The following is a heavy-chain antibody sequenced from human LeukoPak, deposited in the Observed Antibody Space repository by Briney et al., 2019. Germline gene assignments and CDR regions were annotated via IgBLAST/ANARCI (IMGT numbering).Heavy chain of an antibody. J-gene: IGHJ4*02. CDR2: INHSGST. CDR1: GGSFSGYY. V-gene: IGHV4-34*01. D-gene: IGHD2-2*01. CDR3: ARVPTSTTTRRAIDY. Sequence: PSETLSLTCAVYGGSFSGYYWSWLRQPPGKGLEWIGEINHSGSTNYNPSLKSRVTISVDTSKNQFPLKLSSVTAADTAVYYCARVPTSTTTRRAIDYWGQGTLVTVSS.